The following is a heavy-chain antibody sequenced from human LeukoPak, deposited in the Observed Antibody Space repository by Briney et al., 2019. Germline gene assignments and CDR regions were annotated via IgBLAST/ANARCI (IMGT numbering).Heavy chain of an antibody. CDR1: GFTFDMYA. CDR3: TKGGDFTNSWYYYGMDV. D-gene: IGHD6-13*01. V-gene: IGHV3-23*01. Sequence: GGSLRLSCAASGFTFDMYAISWGRQAPGKGLEWVASVSGGVGATYYSDSVRGRFTISRDNSKKTVSLQLNSLRAEDTAVYYCTKGGDFTNSWYYYGMDVWGQGTTIIVSS. CDR2: VSGGVGAT. J-gene: IGHJ6*02.